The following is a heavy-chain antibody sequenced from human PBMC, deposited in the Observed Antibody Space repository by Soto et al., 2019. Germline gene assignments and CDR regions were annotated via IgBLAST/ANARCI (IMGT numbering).Heavy chain of an antibody. CDR2: IHPSGST. D-gene: IGHD1-26*01. CDR1: GESCSGYY. Sequence: QAQLQQWGAGVLKPSETLSLTCAVYGESCSGYYCSWTRQPPGKGLEWIGEIHPSGSTYFNPSLQTRVXXXLXXSKNQVSLKLSSVTAADTAIYYCARGGDDSKVGRTWGQGTLVTVSS. J-gene: IGHJ5*02. CDR3: ARGGDDSKVGRT. V-gene: IGHV4-34*02.